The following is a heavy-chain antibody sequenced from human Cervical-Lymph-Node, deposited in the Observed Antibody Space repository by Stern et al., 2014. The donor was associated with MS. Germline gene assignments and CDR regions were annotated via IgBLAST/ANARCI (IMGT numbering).Heavy chain of an antibody. CDR1: GFTFSHYA. CDR3: AKDSRGLHYYDSSAYD. CDR2: ISGSGGST. V-gene: IGHV3-23*01. Sequence: EVQLLESGGGLVQPGGSLTLSCAASGFTFSHYAMSWVRQAPGKGLEWVSAISGSGGSTFYADSVKGRFTISRDNSKNTLYLQMNSLRAEDTAVYYCAKDSRGLHYYDSSAYDWGQGTLVTVSS. D-gene: IGHD3-22*01. J-gene: IGHJ4*02.